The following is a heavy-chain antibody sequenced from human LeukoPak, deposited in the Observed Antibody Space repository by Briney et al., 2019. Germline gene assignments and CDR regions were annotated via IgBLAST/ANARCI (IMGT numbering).Heavy chain of an antibody. CDR1: GGSISSGGYY. D-gene: IGHD4-17*01. Sequence: SETLSLTCTVSGGSISSGGYYWSWIRQPPGKGLEWIGYIYYSGSTNYNPSLKSRVTISVDTSKNQFSLKLSSVTAADTAVYYCARGALTVTTYRFDPWGQGTLVTVSS. V-gene: IGHV4-61*08. J-gene: IGHJ5*02. CDR2: IYYSGST. CDR3: ARGALTVTTYRFDP.